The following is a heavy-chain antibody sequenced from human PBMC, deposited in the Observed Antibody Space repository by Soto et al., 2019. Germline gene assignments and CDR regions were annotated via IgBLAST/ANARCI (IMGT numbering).Heavy chain of an antibody. CDR3: ASIRGDGYNNWFDP. Sequence: SETLSLTCTVSGGSISSSSYYWGWIRQPPGKGLEWIGSIYYSGSAYYNPSLKSRVTISVDTSKNQLSLKLSSVTAADTAVYYCASIRGDGYNNWFDPWGQGTLVTVSS. V-gene: IGHV4-39*07. CDR2: IYYSGSA. CDR1: GGSISSSSYY. D-gene: IGHD3-10*01. J-gene: IGHJ5*02.